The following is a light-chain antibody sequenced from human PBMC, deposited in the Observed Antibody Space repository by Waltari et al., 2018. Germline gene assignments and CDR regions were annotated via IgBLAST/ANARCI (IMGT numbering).Light chain of an antibody. CDR3: SSYSRSSTFYV. CDR1: TSSVGGYNY. Sequence: QSALTQPASVSGSPGQSTPISCPGTTSSVGGYNYVSFYQQHPGKAPKLMIYDVSKRPSGVSDRFSGSKSGNTASLTISGLQTEDEADYYCSSYSRSSTFYVFGTGTKVTVL. J-gene: IGLJ1*01. V-gene: IGLV2-14*03. CDR2: DVS.